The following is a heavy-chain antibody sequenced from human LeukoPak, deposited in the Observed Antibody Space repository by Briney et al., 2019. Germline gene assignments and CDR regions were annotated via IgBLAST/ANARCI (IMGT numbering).Heavy chain of an antibody. CDR1: GYTLTELS. Sequence: ASVKVSCKVSGYTLTELSMHWVRQAPGKGLEWMGGFDPEDGETIYAQKFQGRVTMTEDTSTDTAYMELSSLRSEDTAVYYCATGRVSGYDSSGLWVTAFDPWGQGTLVTVSS. CDR2: FDPEDGET. J-gene: IGHJ5*02. CDR3: ATGRVSGYDSSGLWVTAFDP. D-gene: IGHD3-22*01. V-gene: IGHV1-24*01.